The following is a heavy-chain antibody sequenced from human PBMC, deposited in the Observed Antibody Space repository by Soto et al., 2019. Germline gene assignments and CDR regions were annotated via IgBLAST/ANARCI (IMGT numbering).Heavy chain of an antibody. CDR1: SGSVSSHSYY. CDR2: IYYSGST. V-gene: IGHV4-61*01. J-gene: IGHJ4*02. CDR3: AGVRGASGNQYFDQ. D-gene: IGHD3-10*01. Sequence: PSETLSLTCTVSSGSVSSHSYYWSWIRQPPGKGLEWIGYIYYSGSTYYNPSLKSQVTISVDTSKNQFSLKLRSVTAADTAVYYCAGVRGASGNQYFDQWGQGTLVTVSS.